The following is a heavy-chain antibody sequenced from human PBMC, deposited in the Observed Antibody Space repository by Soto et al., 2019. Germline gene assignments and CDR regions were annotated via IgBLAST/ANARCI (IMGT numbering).Heavy chain of an antibody. CDR1: GASSSSGGHY. V-gene: IGHV4-30-4*01. D-gene: IGHD3-3*01. CDR3: ARAGRRRFLERFGRYGMDV. J-gene: IGHJ6*02. Sequence: KPSETLSLTCTVSGASSSSGGHYWSWIRQPPGKDLEWIGYMYYIGNTYYNPSLKSRVIISVYTSENQFSLKLNSVTAADTAVYHCARAGRRRFLERFGRYGMDVLDPGT. CDR2: MYYIGNT.